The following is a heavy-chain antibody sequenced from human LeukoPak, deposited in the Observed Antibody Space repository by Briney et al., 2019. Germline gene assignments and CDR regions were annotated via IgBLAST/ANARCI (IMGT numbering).Heavy chain of an antibody. J-gene: IGHJ3*02. CDR3: ARTTDSGSSRYAFDI. V-gene: IGHV4-34*01. Sequence: SETLSLTCAVYGGSFSGYYWSWIRQPPGKGLEWIGEINHSGSTNYNPSLKSRVTISVDTSKNQFSLKLSSVTAADTAVYYCARTTDSGSSRYAFDIWGQGTMVTVSS. D-gene: IGHD1-26*01. CDR1: GGSFSGYY. CDR2: INHSGST.